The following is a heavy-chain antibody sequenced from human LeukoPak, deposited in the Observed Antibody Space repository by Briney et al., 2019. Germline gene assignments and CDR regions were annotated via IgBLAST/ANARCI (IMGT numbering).Heavy chain of an antibody. D-gene: IGHD6-13*01. Sequence: SETLSLTCTISGDSISNYYWNWIRQPPGKGLEWIGYTYDRGGTSYNPSLENRVTISMDTTTNHFSLKVTSGTAADTAVDYCSRHESRAAAGTFDYWGQGTLVTVSS. V-gene: IGHV4-59*08. CDR2: TYDRGGT. CDR1: GDSISNYY. CDR3: SRHESRAAAGTFDY. J-gene: IGHJ4*02.